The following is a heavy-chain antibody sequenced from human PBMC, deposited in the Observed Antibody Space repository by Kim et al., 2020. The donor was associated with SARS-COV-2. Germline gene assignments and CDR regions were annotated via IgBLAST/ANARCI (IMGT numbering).Heavy chain of an antibody. CDR1: GYTFTSYA. J-gene: IGHJ4*02. CDR3: ASARDGYGSGSYYHY. D-gene: IGHD3-10*01. CDR2: INAGNGNT. V-gene: IGHV1-3*01. Sequence: ASVKVSCKASGYTFTSYAMHWVRQAPGQRLEWMGWINAGNGNTKYSQKFQGRVTITRDTSASTAYMELSSLRSEDTAVYYCASARDGYGSGSYYHYWGQGTLGTVSP.